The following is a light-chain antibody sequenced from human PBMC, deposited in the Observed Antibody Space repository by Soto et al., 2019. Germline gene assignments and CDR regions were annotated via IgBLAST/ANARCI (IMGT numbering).Light chain of an antibody. J-gene: IGKJ5*01. CDR1: QSISSY. Sequence: DIQMTQSPSSLSASVGDRVTITCRASQSISSYLNWYQQKPGKPPNVLIYAASSLQSGVPSRFSGSGSGTHFTLTISSLQAEDFATYYCQQIHSIPITFGQGTRLEIK. V-gene: IGKV1-39*01. CDR2: AAS. CDR3: QQIHSIPIT.